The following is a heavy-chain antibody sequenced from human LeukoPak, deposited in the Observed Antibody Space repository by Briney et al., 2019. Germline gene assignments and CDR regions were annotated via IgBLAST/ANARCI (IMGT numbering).Heavy chain of an antibody. J-gene: IGHJ4*02. Sequence: PGGSLRLSCAASGFTFSNAWMSWVRQAPGKGLEWVAVISYDGSNKYYADSVKGRFTISRDNSKNTLYLQMNSLRAEGTAVYYCARGPGDCSSTSCQPSDLDYWGQGTLVTVSS. D-gene: IGHD2-2*01. CDR2: ISYDGSNK. CDR3: ARGPGDCSSTSCQPSDLDY. CDR1: GFTFSNAW. V-gene: IGHV3-30*05.